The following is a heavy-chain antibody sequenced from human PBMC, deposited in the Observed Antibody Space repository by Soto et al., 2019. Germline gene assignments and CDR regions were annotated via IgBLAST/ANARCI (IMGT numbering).Heavy chain of an antibody. CDR3: ARGRASGTNNYYYMAV. CDR2: ISSSGTPV. J-gene: IGHJ6*03. CDR1: GFTFSDYN. Sequence: EVQLVESGGGLVQPGGSLRLSCAASGFTFSDYNMNWVRQAPGKGLEWVSYISSSGTPVYYADSVRGRFTISRDNAKNSLFLQVNGLRADDTAVYYCARGRASGTNNYYYMAVWGKGTTVTVSS. V-gene: IGHV3-48*01. D-gene: IGHD1-7*01.